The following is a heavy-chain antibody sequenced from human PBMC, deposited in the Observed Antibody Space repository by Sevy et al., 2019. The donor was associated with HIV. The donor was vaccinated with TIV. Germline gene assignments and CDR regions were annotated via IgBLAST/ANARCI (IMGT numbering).Heavy chain of an antibody. Sequence: GGSLRLSCAASGFTFSSYDMHWVRQATGKGLEWVLAIGTAGDTYYPGSVKGRFTISRENAKNSLYLQMNSLRAGDTAVYYCARGGSIITGEDNWFDPWGQGTLVTVSS. V-gene: IGHV3-13*01. CDR3: ARGGSIITGEDNWFDP. D-gene: IGHD3-10*01. CDR2: IGTAGDT. J-gene: IGHJ5*02. CDR1: GFTFSSYD.